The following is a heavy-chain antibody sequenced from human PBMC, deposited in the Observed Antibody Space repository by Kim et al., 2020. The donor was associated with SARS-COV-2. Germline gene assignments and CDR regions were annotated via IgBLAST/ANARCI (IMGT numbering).Heavy chain of an antibody. CDR3: AREGQVADFDY. CDR2: T. V-gene: IGHV1-2*02. Sequence: TNYVQKFQGRVPMTRDTSISTAYMELSSLRSDDTAVYYCAREGQVADFDYWGQGTLVTVSS. J-gene: IGHJ4*02.